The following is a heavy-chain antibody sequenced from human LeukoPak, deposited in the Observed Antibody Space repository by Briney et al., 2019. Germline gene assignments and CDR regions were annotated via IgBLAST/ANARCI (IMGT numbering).Heavy chain of an antibody. CDR3: ARDAGTIFGVVDAFDI. Sequence: SQTLSLTCTVSGSSISSGGYYWSWIRQPPGKGLEWIGYIYHSGSTYYNPSLKSRVTISVDRSKNQFSLKLSSVTAADTAVYYCARDAGTIFGVVDAFDIWGQGTMVTVSS. V-gene: IGHV4-30-2*01. J-gene: IGHJ3*02. CDR1: GSSISSGGYY. CDR2: IYHSGST. D-gene: IGHD3-3*01.